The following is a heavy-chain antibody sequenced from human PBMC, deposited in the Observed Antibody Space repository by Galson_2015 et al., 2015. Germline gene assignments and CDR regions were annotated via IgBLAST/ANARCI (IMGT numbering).Heavy chain of an antibody. CDR3: ARDNRLAHPGGGDF. CDR1: GFTFSSYS. D-gene: IGHD3-16*01. CDR2: ISGSSSTI. Sequence: SLRLSCAASGFTFSSYSMNWVRQAPGKGLEWVSYISGSSSTIYYADSVKGRFTISRDNAKNSLYLQMNSLRDEDTAVYYCARDNRLAHPGGGDFWGPGTLGPLSS. V-gene: IGHV3-48*02. J-gene: IGHJ4*02.